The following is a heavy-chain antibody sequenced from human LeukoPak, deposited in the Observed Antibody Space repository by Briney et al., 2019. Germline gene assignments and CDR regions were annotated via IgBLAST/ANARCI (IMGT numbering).Heavy chain of an antibody. V-gene: IGHV3-53*01. CDR3: ARNADPRHYYYYGMDV. CDR1: GFTVSSNY. Sequence: PGGSLRLSCAASGFTVSSNYMSWVRQAPGKGLEWVSVIYSGGSTYYADSVKGRFTISRDNSKNTLYLQMNSLRAEDTAVYYCARNADPRHYYYYGMDVWGQGTTVTVSS. J-gene: IGHJ6*02. CDR2: IYSGGST.